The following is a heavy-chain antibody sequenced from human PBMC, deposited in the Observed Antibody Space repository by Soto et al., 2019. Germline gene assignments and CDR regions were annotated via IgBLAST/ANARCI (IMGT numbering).Heavy chain of an antibody. CDR1: GFTVSTNY. J-gene: IGHJ5*02. V-gene: IGHV3-53*02. CDR3: ARDPGYNFTP. D-gene: IGHD5-18*01. Sequence: EVQLVETGGGLIQPGGSLRLSCAASGFTVSTNYMSWVRQPPGKGLEWVSLIYRDGNTYYADSVKGRFTISRDNSGNTVYLQMNSMRVEDTAVYYCARDPGYNFTPWGQGTLVTVSS. CDR2: IYRDGNT.